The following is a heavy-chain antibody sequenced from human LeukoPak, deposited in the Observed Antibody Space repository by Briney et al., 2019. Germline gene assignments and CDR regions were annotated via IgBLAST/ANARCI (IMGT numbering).Heavy chain of an antibody. CDR2: ITSTGSYT. CDR1: GFTFSSYN. D-gene: IGHD2-15*01. Sequence: GGSLRLSCAASGFTFSSYNMNWVRQAPGKGLEWVSSITSTGSYTFYADSVKGRFTISRDNAKNSLYLQMNSLRAEDTAVYYCARMILDTNYYMDVWGKGTTVTVSS. V-gene: IGHV3-21*01. J-gene: IGHJ6*03. CDR3: ARMILDTNYYMDV.